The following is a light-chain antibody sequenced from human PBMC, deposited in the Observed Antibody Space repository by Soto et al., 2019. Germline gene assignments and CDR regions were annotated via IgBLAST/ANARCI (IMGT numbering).Light chain of an antibody. J-gene: IGLJ1*01. Sequence: QSALTQPRSVSGSPGQSVTISCTGTSSDVGGYNYVSWYQHHPGKAPKLMIYDVSDRPSGVPDRFSGSKSGNTASLTISGLQAEDEADYYCCSYAGSYVFGTGTKVT. V-gene: IGLV2-11*01. CDR1: SSDVGGYNY. CDR3: CSYAGSYV. CDR2: DVS.